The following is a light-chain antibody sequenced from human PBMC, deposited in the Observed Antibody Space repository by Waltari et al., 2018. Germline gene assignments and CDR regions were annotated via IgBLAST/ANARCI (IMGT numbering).Light chain of an antibody. CDR2: TAS. Sequence: DIQMTQSPSTLSASVGDRVTVTCRASQNIRNDLDWYQHKLGKAPKRLIYTASSLESGVPSRFSGSGSGTEFTLTINSLQPDDFATYYCQQHNTYPFTFGGGTKVEIK. V-gene: IGKV1-17*01. CDR3: QQHNTYPFT. J-gene: IGKJ4*01. CDR1: QNIRND.